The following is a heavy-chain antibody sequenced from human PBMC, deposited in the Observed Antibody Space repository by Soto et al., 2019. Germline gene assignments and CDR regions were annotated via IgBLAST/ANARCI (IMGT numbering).Heavy chain of an antibody. CDR2: IIPIFGTA. D-gene: IGHD5-12*01. V-gene: IGHV1-69*06. Sequence: SVKVSCKASGGTFSSYAISWVRQAPGQGLEWMGGIIPIFGTANYAQKFQGRVTITADKSTSTAYMELSSLRSEDTAVYYCARSGAARRIVATDYWGQGTLVTVSS. J-gene: IGHJ4*02. CDR3: ARSGAARRIVATDY. CDR1: GGTFSSYA.